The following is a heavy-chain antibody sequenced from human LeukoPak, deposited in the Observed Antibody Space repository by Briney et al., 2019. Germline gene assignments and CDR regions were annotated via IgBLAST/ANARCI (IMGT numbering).Heavy chain of an antibody. CDR1: GESLSGYY. J-gene: IGHJ4*02. CDR3: ARAPRGSYDY. V-gene: IGHV4-34*01. D-gene: IGHD1-26*01. Sequence: SETLSLTCAVYGESLSGYYWSWIRQPPGQRLEWPGEINHSGSSNYNPSLKSRVTILVDTSKNQFSLNLSSVTAADTAVYYCARAPRGSYDYWGQGTQVTVSS. CDR2: INHSGSS.